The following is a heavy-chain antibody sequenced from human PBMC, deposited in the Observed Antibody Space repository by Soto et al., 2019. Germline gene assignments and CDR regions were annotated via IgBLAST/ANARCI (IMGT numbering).Heavy chain of an antibody. CDR3: AKDTASWNAFDI. CDR1: GFTFDDYA. D-gene: IGHD5-12*01. Sequence: LRLSCAASGFTFDDYAMHWVRQAPGKGLEWVSGISWNSGSIGYADSVKGRFTISRDNAKNSLYLQMNSLRAEDTALYYCAKDTASWNAFDIWGQGTMVTVSS. J-gene: IGHJ3*02. CDR2: ISWNSGSI. V-gene: IGHV3-9*01.